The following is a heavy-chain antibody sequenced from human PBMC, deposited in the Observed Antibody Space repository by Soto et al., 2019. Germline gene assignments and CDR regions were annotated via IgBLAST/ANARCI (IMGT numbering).Heavy chain of an antibody. D-gene: IGHD1-26*01. V-gene: IGHV3-72*01. CDR1: GFTFSDHY. CDR3: TMVGRLTTPYYTVL. J-gene: IGHJ1*01. CDR2: IRNKVMTYTT. Sequence: EVHLVDSGGGLVQPAVSLRLSCVASGFTFSDHYMDWVRQAPGKGLEWVGGIRNKVMTYTTEYAAAVKGRITVSRDDSRTSLYLQMNSLKTEDTAMYYWTMVGRLTTPYYTVLWGQGTVVSVSS.